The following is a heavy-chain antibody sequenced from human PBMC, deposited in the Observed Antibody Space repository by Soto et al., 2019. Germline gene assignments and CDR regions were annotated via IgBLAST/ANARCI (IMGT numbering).Heavy chain of an antibody. CDR1: GYTFTSYG. J-gene: IGHJ4*02. CDR3: ARDLTTVTTLLTY. D-gene: IGHD4-17*01. CDR2: INPSGGST. V-gene: IGHV1-46*03. Sequence: ASVKVSCKASGYTFTSYGISWVRQAPGQGLEWMGIINPSGGSTSYAQKFQGRVTMTRDTSASTVYMELSSLRSEDTAVYYCARDLTTVTTLLTYWGQGTLVTVSS.